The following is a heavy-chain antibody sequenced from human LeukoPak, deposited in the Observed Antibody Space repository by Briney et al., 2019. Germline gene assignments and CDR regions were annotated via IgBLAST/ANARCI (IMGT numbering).Heavy chain of an antibody. CDR2: MYYRGTT. D-gene: IGHD6-13*01. J-gene: IGHJ4*02. CDR1: GGSISSSTYY. Sequence: SETLSLTCTVSGGSISSSTYYWGWVRQPPGKGLEWIGSMYYRGTTYYNPSLESRVTISVDTSKNQFSLKLTSVTAADTAVYYCARLSSSWILDYWGQGTLVTVSS. V-gene: IGHV4-39*01. CDR3: ARLSSSWILDY.